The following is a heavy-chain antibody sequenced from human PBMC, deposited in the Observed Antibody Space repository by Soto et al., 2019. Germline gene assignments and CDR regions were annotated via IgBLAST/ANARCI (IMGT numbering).Heavy chain of an antibody. J-gene: IGHJ4*02. CDR1: GFAFSRHG. Sequence: GGSLRLSCVASGFAFSRHGLSWVRQAPGKGLEWVSTINPSGDSTFYADSVKGRFTISRDNSKNTVYLQMNSLSVGDTAVYLCAKVDVSTAGSFDYWGQGALVTVSS. CDR2: INPSGDST. D-gene: IGHD6-13*01. V-gene: IGHV3-23*01. CDR3: AKVDVSTAGSFDY.